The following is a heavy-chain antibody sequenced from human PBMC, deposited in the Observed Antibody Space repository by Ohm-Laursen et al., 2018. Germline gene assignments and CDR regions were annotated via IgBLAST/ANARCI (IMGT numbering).Heavy chain of an antibody. V-gene: IGHV1-46*01. CDR3: AGLTGDYYYYGMDV. CDR2: IDPSGGST. CDR1: GYTFTGYY. Sequence: ASVKVSCKASGYTFTGYYMHSVRQAPGQGLEWMGIIDPSGGSTSYAQKFQGRVTMTRDTSTSTVYLELSSLRSEDTAVYYCAGLTGDYYYYGMDVWGQGTTVTVSS. J-gene: IGHJ6*02. D-gene: IGHD7-27*01.